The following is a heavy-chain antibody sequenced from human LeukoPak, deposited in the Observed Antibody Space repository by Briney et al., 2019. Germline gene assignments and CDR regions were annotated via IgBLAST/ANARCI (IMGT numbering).Heavy chain of an antibody. CDR1: GGSISSSSYY. CDR3: VYYDSSGSSY. CDR2: TYNSGST. V-gene: IGHV4-61*05. Sequence: SETLSLTCTVSGGSISSSSYYWGWIRQPPGKRLEWIGSTYNSGSTNYNPSLKSRVTISVDTSKNQFSLKLSSVTAADTAVYYCVYYDSSGSSYWGQGTLVTVSS. D-gene: IGHD3-22*01. J-gene: IGHJ4*02.